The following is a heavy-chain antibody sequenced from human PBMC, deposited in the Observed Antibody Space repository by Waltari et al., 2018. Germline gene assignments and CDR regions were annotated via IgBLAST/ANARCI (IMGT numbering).Heavy chain of an antibody. CDR2: IRSKTYGGTT. V-gene: IGHV3-49*04. CDR1: GFTFGDYA. J-gene: IGHJ5*02. D-gene: IGHD3-10*01. Sequence: EVQLVESGGGLVQPGRSLRLSCTASGFTFGDYAMSWVRQAPGKGREWVGFIRSKTYGGTTEYAASVKGRFIISRDDSKSIAYLQMNSLKTEDTAVYYCTREAGVVRGVIMLWGWFDPWGQGTLVTVSS. CDR3: TREAGVVRGVIMLWGWFDP.